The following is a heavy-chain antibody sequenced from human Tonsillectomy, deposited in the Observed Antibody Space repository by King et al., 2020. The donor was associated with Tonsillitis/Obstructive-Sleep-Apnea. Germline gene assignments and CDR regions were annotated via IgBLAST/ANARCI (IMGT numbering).Heavy chain of an antibody. V-gene: IGHV7-4-1*02. CDR3: ARDRVLRFLEWLSHSDVTPDFDY. CDR1: GYTFTSYA. J-gene: IGHJ4*02. D-gene: IGHD3-3*01. CDR2: INTNTGNT. Sequence: VQLVQSGSELKKPGASVKVSCKASGYTFTSYAMNWVRQAPGQGLEWMGWINTNTGNTTYAQGFTGRFVFSSDTSVSTAYLQISSLKAEDTAVYYCARDRVLRFLEWLSHSDVTPDFDYWGQGTLVTVSS.